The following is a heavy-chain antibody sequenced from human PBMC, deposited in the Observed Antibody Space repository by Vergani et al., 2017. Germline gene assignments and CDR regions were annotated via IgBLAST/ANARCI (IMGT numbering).Heavy chain of an antibody. Sequence: VQLVESGGGVVQPGGSLRLSCAASGFTFSSYWMHWVRQAPGQGLVWVSRINSDVSSTSYADSVKGRFTISRDNAKNTLYLQMNSLRAEDTAVYYCARDPGCHWRYWGQGTLVTVSS. CDR1: GFTFSSYW. CDR3: ARDPGCHWRY. V-gene: IGHV3-74*01. CDR2: INSDVSST. J-gene: IGHJ4*02.